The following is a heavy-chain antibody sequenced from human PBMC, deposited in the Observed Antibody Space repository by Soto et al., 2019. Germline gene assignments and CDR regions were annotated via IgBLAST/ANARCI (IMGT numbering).Heavy chain of an antibody. J-gene: IGHJ6*02. CDR1: GGSISSSNW. CDR2: IYHSGST. D-gene: IGHD6-19*01. V-gene: IGHV4-4*02. Sequence: PSETLSLTCAVSGGSISSSNWWSWVRQPPGKGLEWIGEIYHSGSTNYNPSLKSRVTISVDKSKNQFSLKLSSVTAADTAVYYCARAPVARIPSGWYVGDGMDVWGQGTTVTVYS. CDR3: ARAPVARIPSGWYVGDGMDV.